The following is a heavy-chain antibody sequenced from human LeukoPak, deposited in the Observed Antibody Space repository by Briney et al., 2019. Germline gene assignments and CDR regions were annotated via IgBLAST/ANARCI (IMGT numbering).Heavy chain of an antibody. CDR1: GASISSYY. J-gene: IGHJ4*02. CDR2: MYYSGST. V-gene: IGHV4-59*01. D-gene: IGHD5-24*01. CDR3: AREVGRDGYNHFDS. Sequence: SETLSLTCTVSGASISSYYWNWIRQPPGRGLEWIGYMYYSGSTSFNPSLKSRVTLSIDTSRNQFSLKLASVTAADTAFYFCAREVGRDGYNHFDSWGQGTLVTVSS.